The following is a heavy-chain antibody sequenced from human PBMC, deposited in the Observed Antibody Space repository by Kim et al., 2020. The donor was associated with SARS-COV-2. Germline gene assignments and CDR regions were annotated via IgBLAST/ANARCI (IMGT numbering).Heavy chain of an antibody. V-gene: IGHV4-34*01. J-gene: IGHJ5*02. Sequence: SETLSLTCAVYGGSFSGYYWSWIRQPPGKGLEWIGEINHSGSTNYNPSLKSRVTISVDTSKNQFSLKLSSVTAADTAVYYCARARRITIFGVVIARNWFEPWGQGTLVAVSS. CDR3: ARARRITIFGVVIARNWFEP. CDR2: INHSGST. CDR1: GGSFSGYY. D-gene: IGHD3-3*01.